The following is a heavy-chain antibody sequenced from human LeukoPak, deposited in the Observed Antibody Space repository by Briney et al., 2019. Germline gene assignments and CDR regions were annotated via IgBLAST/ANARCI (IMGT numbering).Heavy chain of an antibody. CDR3: ARGGYYDRSGNSYKLGFDM. D-gene: IGHD3-22*01. CDR1: DGSISSHY. V-gene: IGHV4-59*11. J-gene: IGHJ3*02. CDR2: IYYSGST. Sequence: SETLSLTCTVSDGSISSHYWNWIRQLPGKGLEWIGYIYYSGSTSYNSSLKSRVTISVDTSKNQFSLKLSSVTAADTAVYYCARGGYYDRSGNSYKLGFDMWGQGTMVTVSS.